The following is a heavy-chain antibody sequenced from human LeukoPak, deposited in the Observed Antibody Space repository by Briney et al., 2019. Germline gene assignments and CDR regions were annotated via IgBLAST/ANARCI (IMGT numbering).Heavy chain of an antibody. V-gene: IGHV3-48*01. CDR1: GFTFSSYS. J-gene: IGHJ4*02. CDR3: AKGVAVAGTSFDY. CDR2: ISSSSSTT. D-gene: IGHD6-19*01. Sequence: GGSLRLSCAASGFTFSSYSMNWVRQAPGKGLEWVSYISSSSSTTYYADSVKGRFTISRDNSKNTLYLQMNSLRAEDTALYYCAKGVAVAGTSFDYWGLGTLVTVSS.